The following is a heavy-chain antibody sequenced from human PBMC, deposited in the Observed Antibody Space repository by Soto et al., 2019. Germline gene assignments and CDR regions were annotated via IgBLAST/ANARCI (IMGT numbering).Heavy chain of an antibody. CDR2: VSGSGGTT. D-gene: IGHD6-19*01. V-gene: IGHV3-23*01. Sequence: GGSLRLSCAASGFTFSSXAMXWVXXXXGKGLEWVSAVSGSGGTTYYADSVKGRFTISRANTNSTLYVQINSLRAEDTAVYYCAKDRIAVAGTDFQHWGQGTLVTASS. CDR1: GFTFSSXA. J-gene: IGHJ1*01. CDR3: AKDRIAVAGTDFQH.